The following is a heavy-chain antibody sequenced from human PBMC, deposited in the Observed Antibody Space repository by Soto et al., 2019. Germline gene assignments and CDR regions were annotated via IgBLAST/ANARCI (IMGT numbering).Heavy chain of an antibody. CDR1: GGSISSGGYY. J-gene: IGHJ2*01. D-gene: IGHD2-15*01. CDR2: IYYSGST. V-gene: IGHV4-31*03. Sequence: QVQLQESGPGLVKPSQTLSLTCTVSGGSISSGGYYWSWIRQHPGKGLEWIGYIYYSGSTYYNPALKRRVTISVDTSKNQFSLKLSSVTAADTAVYYCARGVRGGGSSHWYFDLWGRGTLVTVSS. CDR3: ARGVRGGGSSHWYFDL.